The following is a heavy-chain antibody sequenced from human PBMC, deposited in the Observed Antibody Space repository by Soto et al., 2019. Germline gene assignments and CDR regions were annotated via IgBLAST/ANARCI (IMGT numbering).Heavy chain of an antibody. V-gene: IGHV3-7*01. CDR1: GFVFSAFR. CDR2: INQDGSDK. J-gene: IGHJ4*02. Sequence: EVQMVQSGGGLVQPGGSLRLSCEVSGFVFSAFRMTWVRQAPGKGLEWVATINQDGSDKYYVDSVTGRFTISRDNAKSSLFLHMTSLRAEDTAVYYCMRDRNWSPHWGQGTQVTVSS. CDR3: MRDRNWSPH.